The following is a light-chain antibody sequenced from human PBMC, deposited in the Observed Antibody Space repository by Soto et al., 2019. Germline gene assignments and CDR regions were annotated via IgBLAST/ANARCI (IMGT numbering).Light chain of an antibody. V-gene: IGKV3-15*01. CDR3: QQYNNWPPLT. J-gene: IGKJ4*01. Sequence: EIVMTQSPATLSVSPGERATLSCRASQSVSSKLAWYQQKPGQAPRLLIYDASTRATGIPARFSGSGSGTEFILTISSLQSEDFAFYYCQQYNNWPPLTFGGGTKVEIK. CDR2: DAS. CDR1: QSVSSK.